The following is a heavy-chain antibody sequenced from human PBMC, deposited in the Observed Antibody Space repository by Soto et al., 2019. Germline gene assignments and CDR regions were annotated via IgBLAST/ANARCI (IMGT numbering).Heavy chain of an antibody. CDR3: TTDFLRWVQAPDV. Sequence: EVQLVESGGGLVKPGGSLRLSCAASGFTFSNAWMSWVRQAPGKGLEWVGRIKSKTDGGTTDYAAPVKGRFTISRDDSKNTLYLQMNSLKTEDTAVYYCTTDFLRWVQAPDVWGQGTTVTVSS. J-gene: IGHJ6*02. D-gene: IGHD1-1*01. CDR2: IKSKTDGGTT. CDR1: GFTFSNAW. V-gene: IGHV3-15*01.